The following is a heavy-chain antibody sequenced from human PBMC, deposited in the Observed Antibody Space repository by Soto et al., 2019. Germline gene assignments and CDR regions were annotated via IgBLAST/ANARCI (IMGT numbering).Heavy chain of an antibody. CDR2: IDPRDSYT. J-gene: IGHJ5*02. CDR1: GYTFTTFW. CDR3: ATIYCVTSTCDSWFDP. Sequence: GESLKISCTGFGYTFTTFWISWVRQMPGRGLEWMGNIDPRDSYTNYSPSFQGHVTISVDKSINTAYLQWGSLKASDTAMYYCATIYCVTSTCDSWFDPWGQGTLVTVYS. D-gene: IGHD2-21*01. V-gene: IGHV5-10-1*01.